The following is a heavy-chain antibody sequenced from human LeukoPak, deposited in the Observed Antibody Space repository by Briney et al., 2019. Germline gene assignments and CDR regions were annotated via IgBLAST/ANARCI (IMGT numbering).Heavy chain of an antibody. CDR3: ARVETSMDV. CDR1: GFTFSSYA. J-gene: IGHJ6*03. V-gene: IGHV3-21*04. CDR2: ISRNSTYI. Sequence: GGSLRLSCAASGFTFSSYAMSWVRQAPGKGLEWVSSISRNSTYIYYADSVKGRFTISRDNAKNSLYLQMNSLRAEDTAVYYCARVETSMDVWGKGTTVTVSS.